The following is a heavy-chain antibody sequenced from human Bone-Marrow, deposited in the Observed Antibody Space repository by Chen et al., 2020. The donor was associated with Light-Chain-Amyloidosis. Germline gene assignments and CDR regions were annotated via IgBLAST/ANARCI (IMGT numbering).Heavy chain of an antibody. J-gene: IGHJ4*02. D-gene: IGHD5-12*01. Sequence: EVQLEQSGPEVKKPGESLKISCKGSGYTFPNYWIGWVRQMPGKGLEWMGAIYPDEADARYSPSFEGQFTISADKSITTAYLQWRSLKASDTAMYYCARRRDGYNFDYWGQGTLVTVSS. CDR2: IYPDEADA. CDR1: GYTFPNYW. V-gene: IGHV5-51*01. CDR3: ARRRDGYNFDY.